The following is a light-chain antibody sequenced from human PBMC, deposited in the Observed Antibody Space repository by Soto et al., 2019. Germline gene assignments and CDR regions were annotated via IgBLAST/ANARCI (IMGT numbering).Light chain of an antibody. CDR1: QSLLHSNGYNY. CDR3: MQALQTPLT. CDR2: LGS. V-gene: IGKV2-28*01. J-gene: IGKJ1*01. Sequence: DIVMTQSPLSLPVTPGEPASISCRSSQSLLHSNGYNYLDWYLQKPGQSPQLLIYLGSNRASGVPDRFSASGSGRDFTLKISRVEAEDVGVYYCMQALQTPLTFGQGTKVDI.